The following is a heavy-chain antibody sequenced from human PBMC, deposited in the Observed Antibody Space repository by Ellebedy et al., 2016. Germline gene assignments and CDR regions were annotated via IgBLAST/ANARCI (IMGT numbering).Heavy chain of an antibody. Sequence: SETLSLTXAVYGGSFSGYYWSWIRQPPGKGLEWIGEINHSGSTNYNPSLKSRVTISVDTSKNQFSLKLSSVTAADTAVYYCARAGYSSGWFFPLRGMDVWGQGTTVTVSS. D-gene: IGHD6-19*01. J-gene: IGHJ6*02. CDR3: ARAGYSSGWFFPLRGMDV. V-gene: IGHV4-34*01. CDR2: INHSGST. CDR1: GGSFSGYY.